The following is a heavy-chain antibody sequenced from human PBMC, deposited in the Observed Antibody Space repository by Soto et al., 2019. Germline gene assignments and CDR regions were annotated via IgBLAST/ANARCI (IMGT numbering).Heavy chain of an antibody. CDR1: GGSISSGPYS. CDR2: FHYSENT. Sequence: QLQLQESGPGLVKPSETLSLTCTVSGGSISSGPYSWGWIRQPPGEGLEWIGTFHYSENTYYNPSLESRGTISVDTSKNQFSLKVSSVTVADTAVYYCARLGGYCSSTSCYGYYGMDVWGQGTTVTVSS. J-gene: IGHJ6*02. D-gene: IGHD2-2*01. CDR3: ARLGGYCSSTSCYGYYGMDV. V-gene: IGHV4-39*01.